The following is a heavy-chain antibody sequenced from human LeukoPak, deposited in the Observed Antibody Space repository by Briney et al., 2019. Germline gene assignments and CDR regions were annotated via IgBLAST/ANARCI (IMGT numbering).Heavy chain of an antibody. Sequence: GGSLRLSCAASGFTFSSYAMHWVRQAPGKGLEWVAVISYDGSNKYYADSVKGRFTISRDNSKNTLYRQMNSLRAEDTAVYYCARDGRSAGDKLYYYYYGMDVWGQGTTVTVSS. V-gene: IGHV3-30-3*01. CDR3: ARDGRSAGDKLYYYYYGMDV. CDR1: GFTFSSYA. D-gene: IGHD6-13*01. J-gene: IGHJ6*02. CDR2: ISYDGSNK.